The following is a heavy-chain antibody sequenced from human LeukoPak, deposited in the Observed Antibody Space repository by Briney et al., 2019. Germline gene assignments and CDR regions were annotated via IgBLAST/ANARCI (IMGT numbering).Heavy chain of an antibody. D-gene: IGHD2-2*01. J-gene: IGHJ4*02. V-gene: IGHV3-11*01. CDR3: ARDSTSNYPDY. Sequence: GGSLRLSCAASGFTFSDYYMSWIRQAPGKGLEWVSYISSSGSTIYYADSVKGRFTISRDNAKNSLYLQMNSRRAEDTAVYYCARDSTSNYPDYWGQGTLVTVSS. CDR1: GFTFSDYY. CDR2: ISSSGSTI.